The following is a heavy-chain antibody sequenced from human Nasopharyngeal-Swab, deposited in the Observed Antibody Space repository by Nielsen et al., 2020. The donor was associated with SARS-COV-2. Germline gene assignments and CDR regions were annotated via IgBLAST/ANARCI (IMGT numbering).Heavy chain of an antibody. D-gene: IGHD2-8*01. CDR1: GFTLDDYA. Sequence: GGSLTLSCAASGFTLDDYAMHWVRQAPGKGLEWVSGISWNSGSIGYTDSVKGRFTISRDNAKHSLYLQMNSLRAEDTALYYCAKGDIVLLVYPASAFDIWGQGTMVTVSS. V-gene: IGHV3-9*01. CDR3: AKGDIVLLVYPASAFDI. J-gene: IGHJ3*02. CDR2: ISWNSGSI.